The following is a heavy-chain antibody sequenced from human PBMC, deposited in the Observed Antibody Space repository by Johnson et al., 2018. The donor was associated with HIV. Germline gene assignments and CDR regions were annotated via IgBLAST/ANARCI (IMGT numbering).Heavy chain of an antibody. CDR2: ISWNSDSI. CDR3: VKTGGLPTTWYLRAYDI. Sequence: VQLVESGGGVVQPGRSLRLSCVASGFIFNDYAMHWVRQVPEKGLEWVAAISWNSDSIYYAASVRGRFPISRDNAKHSLYLEMNGLRPEDTALYYCVKTGGLPTTWYLRAYDIWGQGTRVTVSS. V-gene: IGHV3-9*01. D-gene: IGHD2-15*01. J-gene: IGHJ3*02. CDR1: GFIFNDYA.